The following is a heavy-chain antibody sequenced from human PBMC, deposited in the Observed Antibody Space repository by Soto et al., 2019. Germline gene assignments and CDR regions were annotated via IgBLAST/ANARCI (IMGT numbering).Heavy chain of an antibody. CDR1: GASITSGNYY. J-gene: IGHJ4*02. CDR3: ARLIRCKTTSCYFDY. V-gene: IGHV4-39*01. D-gene: IGHD2-2*01. CDR2: SSYTGNT. Sequence: SETLSLTCTVSGASITSGNYYWGWIRQPPGKGLQWIGGSSYTGNTYFNPSLRSRVTISVDTSNNQFSLRLTSVTASDTAVFYCARLIRCKTTSCYFDYWGQGTLVTVSS.